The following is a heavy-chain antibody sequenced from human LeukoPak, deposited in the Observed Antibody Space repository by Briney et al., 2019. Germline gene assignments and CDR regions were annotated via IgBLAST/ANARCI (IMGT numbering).Heavy chain of an antibody. Sequence: GGSLRLSCAASGFTFSSYDMHWVRQSTGKGLEWVSAISFAGDTYYAGSVKGRFTISRENAKNSLYLQMDSLRAGDTALCYCARGNILTGYEYWGQGTLVTVSS. J-gene: IGHJ4*02. CDR2: ISFAGDT. D-gene: IGHD3-9*01. V-gene: IGHV3-13*04. CDR1: GFTFSSYD. CDR3: ARGNILTGYEY.